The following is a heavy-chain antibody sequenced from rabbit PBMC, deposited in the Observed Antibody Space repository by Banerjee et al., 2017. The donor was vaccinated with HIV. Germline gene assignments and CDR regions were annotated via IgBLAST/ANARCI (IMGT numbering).Heavy chain of an antibody. CDR2: IDTTSTGTT. V-gene: IGHV1S40*01. J-gene: IGHJ4*01. CDR3: ARDLDGDRYGYGDLGL. D-gene: IGHD6-1*01. Sequence: QSLEESGGDLVKPGASLTLTCTASGFTFSSDWMCWVRQAPGKGLEWIGCIDTTSTGTTYYAGWAKGRFTISKTSSTTVTLQMTSLTAADTATYFCARDLDGDRYGYGDLGLWGQGTLVTVS. CDR1: GFTFSSDW.